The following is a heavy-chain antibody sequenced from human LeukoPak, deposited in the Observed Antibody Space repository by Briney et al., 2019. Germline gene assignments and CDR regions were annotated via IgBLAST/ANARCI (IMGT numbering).Heavy chain of an antibody. CDR1: GYTFTSYE. CDR2: MNPDSGDT. J-gene: IGHJ4*02. D-gene: IGHD3-22*01. CDR3: ARGLGTYDSSELTWPMISL. Sequence: ASVKVSCKASGYTFTSYEINWVRQASGQGLEWMGWMNPDSGDTAYSQKFQGRITMTRSTSISTAYMELSSLRSEDTAVYYCARGLGTYDSSELTWPMISLWGQGTVVTVPT. V-gene: IGHV1-8*01.